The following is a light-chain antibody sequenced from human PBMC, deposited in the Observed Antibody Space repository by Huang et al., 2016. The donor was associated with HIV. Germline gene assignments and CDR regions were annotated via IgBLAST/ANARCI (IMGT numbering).Light chain of an antibody. Sequence: DIVMTQSPDSLAVSLGERATINCKSSQSVLYSSNNKNYLAWYQQKPGRPPKLLIYWASTRESGVPDRFSGSGSGTDFTLTISSLQAEDVAVYYCQQYYSTPDFGQGTKLEIK. CDR1: QSVLYSSNNKNY. J-gene: IGKJ2*01. V-gene: IGKV4-1*01. CDR2: WAS. CDR3: QQYYSTPD.